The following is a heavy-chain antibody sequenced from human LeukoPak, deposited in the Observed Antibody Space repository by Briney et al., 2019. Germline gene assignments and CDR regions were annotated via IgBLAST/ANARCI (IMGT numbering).Heavy chain of an antibody. CDR2: ISAYNGNT. V-gene: IGHV1-18*01. J-gene: IGHJ6*02. CDR3: ARDLTTGITMVRGAIITSYYYYGMDV. CDR1: GYTFTSYG. Sequence: GASVKVSCKASGYTFTSYGISWVRQAPGQGLEWMGWISAYNGNTNYAQKLQGRVTMTTDTSTSTAYMELRSLRSDDTAVYYCARDLTTGITMVRGAIITSYYYYGMDVWGQGTTVTVSS. D-gene: IGHD3-10*01.